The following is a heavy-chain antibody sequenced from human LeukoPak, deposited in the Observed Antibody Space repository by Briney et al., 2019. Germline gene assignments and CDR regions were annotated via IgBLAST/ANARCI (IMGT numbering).Heavy chain of an antibody. Sequence: GGSLRLSCAASGFTFSSYEMNWVRQAPGKGLEWVSYISSSGSTIYYADSVKGRFTVSRDNAKNSLYLQMNSLRAEDTAVYYCARAHGGNSFSGPSHAFDIWGQGTMVTVSS. J-gene: IGHJ3*02. V-gene: IGHV3-48*03. CDR2: ISSSGSTI. D-gene: IGHD4-23*01. CDR1: GFTFSSYE. CDR3: ARAHGGNSFSGPSHAFDI.